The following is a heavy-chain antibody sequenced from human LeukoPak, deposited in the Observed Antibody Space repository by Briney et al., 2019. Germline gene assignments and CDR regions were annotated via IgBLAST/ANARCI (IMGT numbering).Heavy chain of an antibody. V-gene: IGHV1-46*01. Sequence: ASVKVSCKASGYTFTSYYMHWVRQAPGQGLEWMGIINPSGGSTSYAQKFQGRVTITTDTSTSTAYMELRSLRSDDTAVYYCARVLRYFDWLSVRYYYYYMDVWGKGTTVTVSS. CDR3: ARVLRYFDWLSVRYYYYYMDV. CDR1: GYTFTSYY. CDR2: INPSGGST. D-gene: IGHD3-9*01. J-gene: IGHJ6*03.